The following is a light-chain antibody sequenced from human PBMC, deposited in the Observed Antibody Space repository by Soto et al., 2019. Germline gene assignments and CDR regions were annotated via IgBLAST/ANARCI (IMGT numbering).Light chain of an antibody. Sequence: DIVLTQSPGSLSLCPGERATLXCRASQGTVTYFAWYQQKSGQSPRLLIYDVSIRATGGPARFSGTGSATAFTPTISGRQSEDSAVYFGQQYNNWPFSFGQGTRLEIK. CDR3: QQYNNWPFS. V-gene: IGKV3-15*01. CDR2: DVS. J-gene: IGKJ5*01. CDR1: QGTVTY.